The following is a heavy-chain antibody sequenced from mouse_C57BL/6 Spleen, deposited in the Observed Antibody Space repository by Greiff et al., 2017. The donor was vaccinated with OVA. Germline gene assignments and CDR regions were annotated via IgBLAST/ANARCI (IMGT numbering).Heavy chain of an antibody. CDR2: IYPGVGDT. V-gene: IGHV1-80*01. D-gene: IGHD1-1*01. CDR1: GFAFTSYC. Sequence: VQLLQSGPVLVPPAPSVTISCTASGFAFTSYCLYWVHQRPGPVLAWIGLIYPGVGDTNYNGKFKGQATLTADKSSSTAYMQLSSLTSEDSAVYFCARSLPPGYYGSSHYYAMDYWGQGTSVTVSS. CDR3: ARSLPPGYYGSSHYYAMDY. J-gene: IGHJ4*01.